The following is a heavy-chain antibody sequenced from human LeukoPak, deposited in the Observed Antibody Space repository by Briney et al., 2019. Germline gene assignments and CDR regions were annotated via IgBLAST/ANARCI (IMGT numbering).Heavy chain of an antibody. J-gene: IGHJ4*02. CDR3: ARDLYGGNSHFDY. Sequence: ASVKVSCKASGYTFTGYYMHWVRQAPGQGLEWMGWINPNSGGTNYAQKFQGRVTMTRDTSISTAYMELSRLRSDDTAVYYCARDLYGGNSHFDYWGQGTLVTVSS. CDR2: INPNSGGT. D-gene: IGHD4-23*01. V-gene: IGHV1-2*02. CDR1: GYTFTGYY.